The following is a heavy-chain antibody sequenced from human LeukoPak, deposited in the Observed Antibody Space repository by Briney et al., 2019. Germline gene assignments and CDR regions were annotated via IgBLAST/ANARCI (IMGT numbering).Heavy chain of an antibody. CDR1: SGSFSGYY. D-gene: IGHD3-3*01. V-gene: IGHV4-34*01. CDR3: ARVPDFWSGYYRGTVDY. J-gene: IGHJ4*02. CDR2: INHSGST. Sequence: SETLSLTCAVYSGSFSGYYWSWIRQPPGKGLEWIGEINHSGSTNYNPSLKSRVTISVDTSKNQFSLKLSSVTAADTAVYYCARVPDFWSGYYRGTVDYWGQGTLVTVSS.